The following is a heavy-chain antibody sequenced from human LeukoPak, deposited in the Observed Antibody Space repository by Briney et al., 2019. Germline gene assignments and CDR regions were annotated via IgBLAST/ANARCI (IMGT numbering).Heavy chain of an antibody. Sequence: GGSLRLSCAASGFTFSRYWMHWVRQAPGEGLVWVSRIDEHGTTIDYADSVRDRFTISRDNAKNTLYLHMNSLRVEDTAMYYCARDVGGAGSHWGQGSLVTVPS. D-gene: IGHD3-10*01. CDR1: GFTFSRYW. V-gene: IGHV3-74*01. CDR3: ARDVGGAGSH. CDR2: IDEHGTTI. J-gene: IGHJ4*02.